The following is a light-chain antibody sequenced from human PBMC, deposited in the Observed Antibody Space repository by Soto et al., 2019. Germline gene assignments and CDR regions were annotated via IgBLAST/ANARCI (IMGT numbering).Light chain of an antibody. CDR2: TTN. CDR1: TGAVTTAYY. Sequence: QAVVTQEPSLTVSPGGTVTLTCSSNTGAVTTAYYPNWFQQKPGQAPRTLIYTTNNRHSWTPARFSGSLLGAKAALTLSAVQPEDEAYYFFLVYYRTLVVFGGGTKLTVL. CDR3: LVYYRTLVV. J-gene: IGLJ2*01. V-gene: IGLV7-43*01.